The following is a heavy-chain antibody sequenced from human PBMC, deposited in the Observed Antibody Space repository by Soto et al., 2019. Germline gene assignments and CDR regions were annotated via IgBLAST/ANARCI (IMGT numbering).Heavy chain of an antibody. CDR2: ISYDGTNE. D-gene: IGHD3-9*01. J-gene: IGHJ6*02. CDR3: AKSPGRTGSFQMDV. V-gene: IGHV3-30*18. CDR1: GFTFSNCG. Sequence: QVPLVESGGGVVEPGRSLRLSCVASGFTFSNCGMHWVRRAPGEGLEWVAIISYDGTNEHYADSVKGRFTISRDNSKNTRYLQMNILRPEDTAVYYFAKSPGRTGSFQMDVWGQGTTVNFSS.